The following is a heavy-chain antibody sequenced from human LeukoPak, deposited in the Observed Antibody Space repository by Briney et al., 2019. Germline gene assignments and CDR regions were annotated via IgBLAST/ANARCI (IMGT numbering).Heavy chain of an antibody. CDR3: ARDGRRDSRTYYFDY. CDR1: GFTFSSYS. J-gene: IGHJ4*02. V-gene: IGHV3-21*01. Sequence: PGGSLRLSCAASGFTFSSYSMNWVRQAPGKGLEWVSSISSSSSYIYYADSVKGRFTISRDNAKNSLYLQMNSLRAEDTAVYYCARDGRRDSRTYYFDYWGQGTLVTVSS. D-gene: IGHD6-13*01. CDR2: ISSSSSYI.